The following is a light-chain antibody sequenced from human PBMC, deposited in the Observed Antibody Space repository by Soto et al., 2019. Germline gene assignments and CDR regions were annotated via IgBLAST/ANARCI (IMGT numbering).Light chain of an antibody. Sequence: EIGLTQSPVTLSLSPGERATLSCRASQTVSSYLAWYQQKPGQAPRLLIYDASNRATGIPARFSGSGSGTDFTLTISGLESKDSAVYYCQQRSSWPRTFGQGTEVEIK. J-gene: IGKJ1*01. CDR1: QTVSSY. CDR3: QQRSSWPRT. V-gene: IGKV3-11*01. CDR2: DAS.